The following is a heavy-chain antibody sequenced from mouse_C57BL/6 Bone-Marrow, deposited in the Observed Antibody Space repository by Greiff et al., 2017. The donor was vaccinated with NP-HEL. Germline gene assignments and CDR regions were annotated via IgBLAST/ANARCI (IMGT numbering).Heavy chain of an antibody. D-gene: IGHD1-1*01. V-gene: IGHV14-3*01. CDR2: IDPANGNT. CDR1: GFNIKNTY. Sequence: VQLQQSVAELVRPGASVKLSCTASGFNIKNTYMHWVKQRPEQGLEWIGRIDPANGNTKYDPKFKGKATITADTSSNPAYLQLSSLTSEDTAIYDGARDYGSRYWYFDDWGTGTTVTVSS. CDR3: ARDYGSRYWYFDD. J-gene: IGHJ1*03.